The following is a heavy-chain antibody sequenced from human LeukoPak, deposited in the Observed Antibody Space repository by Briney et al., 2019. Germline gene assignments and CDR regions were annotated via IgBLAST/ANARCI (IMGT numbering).Heavy chain of an antibody. V-gene: IGHV3-23*01. D-gene: IGHD3-3*01. Sequence: GGSLRLSCAASGLSFSSHAMGWVRQAPGKGLEWVAGIRYNGASTFYADSVNGRFTISRDNTKSTLYLQMNSLRPEDTATYYCARRGDVWSDSYAFAMEVWGQGTTVTVSS. J-gene: IGHJ6*02. CDR1: GLSFSSHA. CDR2: IRYNGAST. CDR3: ARRGDVWSDSYAFAMEV.